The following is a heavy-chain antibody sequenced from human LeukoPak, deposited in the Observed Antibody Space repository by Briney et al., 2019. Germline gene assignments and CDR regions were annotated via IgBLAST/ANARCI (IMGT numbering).Heavy chain of an antibody. Sequence: GESLKISCKGSGYIFTNYWICWVRQLPGKGLEWMGIIYPGDSDTRYIPSFQGQVTISADESINTAYLQWSSVKASDTAIYYCARSASRYFDWFDYWGQGILVTVSS. CDR2: IYPGDSDT. CDR3: ARSASRYFDWFDY. D-gene: IGHD3-9*01. CDR1: GYIFTNYW. V-gene: IGHV5-51*01. J-gene: IGHJ4*02.